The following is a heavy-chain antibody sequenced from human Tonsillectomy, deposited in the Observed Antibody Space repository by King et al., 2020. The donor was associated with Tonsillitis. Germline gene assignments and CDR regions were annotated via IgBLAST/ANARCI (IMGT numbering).Heavy chain of an antibody. J-gene: IGHJ4*02. CDR1: GFTFSSYW. D-gene: IGHD5-12*01. V-gene: IGHV3-7*01. CDR2: IKQDGREK. CDR3: ARGRGYSGYNPF. Sequence: EVQLVESGGGLVQPGGSLRLSCAASGFTFSSYWMSWVRQAPRKGLEWVANIKQDGREKNYVDSVKGRFTISRDNAKNSLYLQMNSLRAEDTAVYYCARGRGYSGYNPFWGQGTLVTVSS.